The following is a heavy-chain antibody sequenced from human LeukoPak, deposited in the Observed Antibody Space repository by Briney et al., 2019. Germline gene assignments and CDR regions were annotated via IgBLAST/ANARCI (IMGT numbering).Heavy chain of an antibody. V-gene: IGHV1-46*01. D-gene: IGHD4-17*01. J-gene: IGHJ4*02. CDR1: GYTFTSYY. CDR2: INPSGGRT. Sequence: ASVKVSRKASGYTFTSYYMHWVRQAPGQGLEWMGIINPSGGRTSYAQKFQGRVTMTRDTSTSTVYMELSSLRSEDTAVYYCARLYGDYGGADYWGQGTLVTVSS. CDR3: ARLYGDYGGADY.